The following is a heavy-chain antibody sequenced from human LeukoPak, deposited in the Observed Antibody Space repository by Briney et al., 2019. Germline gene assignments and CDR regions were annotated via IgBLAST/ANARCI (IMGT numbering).Heavy chain of an antibody. D-gene: IGHD3-3*01. CDR3: ARKTTYYDFWSGYLPAGWFDP. V-gene: IGHV4-59*11. CDR2: IYYRGST. Sequence: SETLSLTCTVSGGSISSHYWSWIRQPPGKGLEWIGYIYYRGSTNYNPSLKSRVTISVDTSKNQFSLKLSSVTAADTAVYYCARKTTYYDFWSGYLPAGWFDPWGQGTLVTVSS. CDR1: GGSISSHY. J-gene: IGHJ5*02.